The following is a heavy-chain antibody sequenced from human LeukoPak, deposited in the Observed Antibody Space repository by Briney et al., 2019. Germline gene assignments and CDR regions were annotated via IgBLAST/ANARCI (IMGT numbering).Heavy chain of an antibody. J-gene: IGHJ4*02. D-gene: IGHD1-1*01. Sequence: GGSLRLPCAASGFTFRDYAMHWVRQAPGQGLDWVALISYEGSNKHYADSVKGRFTISRDNSKNTLYLEVNSLRAEDTAVYFCAKVSADNRHAVGFFFDSWGQGALVTVSS. CDR3: AKVSADNRHAVGFFFDS. CDR2: ISYEGSNK. V-gene: IGHV3-30-3*01. CDR1: GFTFRDYA.